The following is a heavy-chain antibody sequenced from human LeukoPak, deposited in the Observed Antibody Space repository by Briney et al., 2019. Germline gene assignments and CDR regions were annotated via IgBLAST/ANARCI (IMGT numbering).Heavy chain of an antibody. D-gene: IGHD5-12*01. CDR1: GYTFTRFA. CDR3: ARGRKSGLRECIHPNRHFD. J-gene: IGHJ4*01. V-gene: IGHV1-3*02. Sequence: ASVKVSCKASGYTFTRFAIHWVRQAPGQRLECMGWSNTGNRNTKYSQQFQGRVTITRDTSASTIYMKLSSLRSEDMAVYCCARGRKSGLRECIHPNRHFD. CDR2: SNTGNRNT.